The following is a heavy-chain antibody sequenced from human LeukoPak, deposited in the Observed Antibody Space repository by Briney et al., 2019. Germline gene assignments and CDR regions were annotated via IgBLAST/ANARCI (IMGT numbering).Heavy chain of an antibody. CDR1: GGSISSHY. Sequence: PSETLSLTCTVSGGSISSHYWSWIRQPPGKGLEWIGYIYYSGSTNYNPSLKSRVTISVDTSKNQFSLKLSSVTAADTAVYYCARGGIMTTVTYFDYWGQGTLVTVSS. D-gene: IGHD4-11*01. CDR3: ARGGIMTTVTYFDY. V-gene: IGHV4-59*11. J-gene: IGHJ4*02. CDR2: IYYSGST.